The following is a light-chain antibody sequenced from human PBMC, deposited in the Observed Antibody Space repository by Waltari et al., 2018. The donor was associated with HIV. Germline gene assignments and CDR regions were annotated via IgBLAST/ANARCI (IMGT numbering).Light chain of an antibody. V-gene: IGLV1-40*01. Sequence: QSVLTQPPSVSGAPGQRVTISCSGRRFNIGADHVVPWYQQLPGRAPTLLIYGVSNRPSGVPDRFSGSKSGFSASLVISGLQPEDEADYFCQSYDRSLSGSYVFGSGTRVTVL. CDR3: QSYDRSLSGSYV. CDR2: GVS. J-gene: IGLJ1*01. CDR1: RFNIGADHV.